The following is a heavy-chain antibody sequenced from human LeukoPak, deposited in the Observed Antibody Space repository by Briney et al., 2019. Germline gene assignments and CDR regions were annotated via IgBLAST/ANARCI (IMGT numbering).Heavy chain of an antibody. V-gene: IGHV3-7*03. CDR3: ARDGVLRYFAWLLPDFDY. J-gene: IGHJ4*02. Sequence: PGGSLRLSCAVSGFTFSNAWMSWVRQAPGKGLGWVANIKQDGSEKYYVDSVKGRFTISRDNAKNSLYLQMNSLRAEDTAVYYCARDGVLRYFAWLLPDFDYWGQGTLVTVSS. CDR2: IKQDGSEK. D-gene: IGHD3-9*01. CDR1: GFTFSNAW.